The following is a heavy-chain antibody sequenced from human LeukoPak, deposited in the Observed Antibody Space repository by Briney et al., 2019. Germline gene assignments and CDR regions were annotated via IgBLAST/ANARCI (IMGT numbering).Heavy chain of an antibody. V-gene: IGHV3-74*01. CDR2: INGDGSST. Sequence: AGGSLRLSCAGSGFIFSQFWMRWVRQVPGKGLVWVSRINGDGSSTNYADSVKGRFTISRDNAKNTLYLQMNSLRAEDTAVYYCARDGLPAARDIWGQGTMVTVSS. J-gene: IGHJ3*02. CDR3: ARDGLPAARDI. D-gene: IGHD6-6*01. CDR1: GFIFSQFW.